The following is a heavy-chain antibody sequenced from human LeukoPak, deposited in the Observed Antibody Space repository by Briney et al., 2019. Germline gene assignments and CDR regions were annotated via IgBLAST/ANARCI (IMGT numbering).Heavy chain of an antibody. CDR1: GFSFSSYG. CDR2: ISFDGSNE. CDR3: AKSGSSPPYYYYGMDV. Sequence: HPGRSLRLSCAASGFSFSSYGMHWVRQAPGKGLEWVAVISFDGSNEYYADSVKGRFTISRDNSKNSLYLPMNSLRAEDTAVYYCAKSGSSPPYYYYGMDVWGQGTTVTVSS. J-gene: IGHJ6*02. V-gene: IGHV3-30*18. D-gene: IGHD6-13*01.